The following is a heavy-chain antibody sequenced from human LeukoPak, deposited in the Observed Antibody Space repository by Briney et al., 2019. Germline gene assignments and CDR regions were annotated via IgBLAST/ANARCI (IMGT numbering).Heavy chain of an antibody. V-gene: IGHV1-46*01. CDR3: ARDRYEWPADY. Sequence: ASVKVSCKASGYTFTSYYMHWVRQAPGQGLEWMGIINPSGGSTSYAQKFQGRVTMTTDTSTSTAYMELRSLRSDDTAVYYCARDRYEWPADYWGQGTLVTVSS. CDR2: INPSGGST. CDR1: GYTFTSYY. D-gene: IGHD3-3*01. J-gene: IGHJ4*02.